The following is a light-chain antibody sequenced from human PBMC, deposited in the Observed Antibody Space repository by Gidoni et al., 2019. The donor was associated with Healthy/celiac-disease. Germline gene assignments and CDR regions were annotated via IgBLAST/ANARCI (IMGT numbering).Light chain of an antibody. CDR3: QSADSSGTYPVV. CDR1: ALPKKY. V-gene: IGLV3-25*03. J-gene: IGLJ2*01. CDR2: KDS. Sequence: SYELTQPPSVSVSPGQTARIPCSGDALPKKYAYWYQQKPGQAPVLVIYKDSERPSGIPERFSGSSSGTTVTLTISGVQAEDEADYYCQSADSSGTYPVVFGGGTKLTVL.